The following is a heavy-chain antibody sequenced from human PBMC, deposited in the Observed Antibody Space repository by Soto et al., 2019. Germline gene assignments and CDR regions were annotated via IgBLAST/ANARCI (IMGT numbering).Heavy chain of an antibody. CDR3: ARGRYGDY. D-gene: IGHD4-17*01. V-gene: IGHV1-18*01. CDR1: GYIFTSYG. CDR2: ISAHNGNT. Sequence: QAHLVQSGPEVKKPGASVKVSCKGSGYIFTSYGIAWVRQAPGQGLEWMGWISAHNGNTEYAQKFQGRVTVTRDTSRSRAYLELRSLRAEDAALYYCARGRYGDYWGQGALVTVSS. J-gene: IGHJ4*02.